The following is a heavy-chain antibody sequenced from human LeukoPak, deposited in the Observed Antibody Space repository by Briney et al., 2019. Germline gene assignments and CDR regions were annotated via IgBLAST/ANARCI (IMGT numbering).Heavy chain of an antibody. Sequence: PGGSLRLSCEVSGFTVSNFWMHWVRQGPGKGLEWVARINTDGKVTNYADLVKGRATISRDNAKNTLFLEMSGLRADDTAVYYCSRGYNYRFDFWGQGTLVVVSS. CDR1: GFTVSNFW. V-gene: IGHV3-74*01. J-gene: IGHJ4*02. D-gene: IGHD3-22*01. CDR3: SRGYNYRFDF. CDR2: INTDGKVT.